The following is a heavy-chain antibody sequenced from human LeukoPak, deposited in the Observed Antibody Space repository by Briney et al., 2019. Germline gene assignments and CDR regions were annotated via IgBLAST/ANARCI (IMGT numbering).Heavy chain of an antibody. J-gene: IGHJ5*02. Sequence: SETLSLTCAVYGGSFSGYYWSWIRQPPGKGLEWIGEINHSGSTNYNPSLKSRVTISVDTSKNQFSLKLSSVTAADTAVYYCARHRAVRGVIITGIKGYNWFDPWGQGTLVTVSS. V-gene: IGHV4-34*01. D-gene: IGHD3-10*01. CDR1: GGSFSGYY. CDR3: ARHRAVRGVIITGIKGYNWFDP. CDR2: INHSGST.